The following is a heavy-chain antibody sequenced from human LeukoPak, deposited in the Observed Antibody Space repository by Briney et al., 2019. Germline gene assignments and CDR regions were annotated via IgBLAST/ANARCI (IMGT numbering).Heavy chain of an antibody. CDR1: GXTFNTYG. Sequence: PGMSLRLSCAASGXTFNTYGMHWVRQAPGKGLEWVALISYDGSDQYYADSVKGRFTISRDNSKNTLYLQMNSLRVEDTAVYYCAKDPYYFGSGSYYLWYYYGMDVWGQGTTVTVSS. J-gene: IGHJ6*02. V-gene: IGHV3-30*18. D-gene: IGHD3-10*01. CDR3: AKDPYYFGSGSYYLWYYYGMDV. CDR2: ISYDGSDQ.